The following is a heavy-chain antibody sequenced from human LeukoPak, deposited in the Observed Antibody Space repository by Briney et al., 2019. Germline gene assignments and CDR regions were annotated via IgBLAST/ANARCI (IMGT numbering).Heavy chain of an antibody. V-gene: IGHV3-30-3*01. CDR1: GFTFSSYA. J-gene: IGHJ4*02. D-gene: IGHD6-13*01. CDR3: ARGAFSSWYPGYFDY. CDR2: ISYDGSNK. Sequence: GRSLRLSCAASGFTFSSYAMHWVRQAPGKGLEWVAVISYDGSNKYYADSVKGRFTISRDNSKNTLYLQMNSLRAEDTAVYYCARGAFSSWYPGYFDYWGQGTLVTVSS.